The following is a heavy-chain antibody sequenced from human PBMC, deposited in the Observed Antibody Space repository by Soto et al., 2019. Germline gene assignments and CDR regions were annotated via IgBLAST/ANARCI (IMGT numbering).Heavy chain of an antibody. D-gene: IGHD6-19*01. CDR1: GFTFSSYW. Sequence: SLRLSCAASGFTFSSYWMSWVRQAPGKGLEWVANIKQDGSEKYYVDSVKGRFTISRDNAKNSLYLQMNSLRAEDTAVYYCARGGIAVAVIDAFDIWGQGTMVTVSS. J-gene: IGHJ3*02. V-gene: IGHV3-7*01. CDR2: IKQDGSEK. CDR3: ARGGIAVAVIDAFDI.